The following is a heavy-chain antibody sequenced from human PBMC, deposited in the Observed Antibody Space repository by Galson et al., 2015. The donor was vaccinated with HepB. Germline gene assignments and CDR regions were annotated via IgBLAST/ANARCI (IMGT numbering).Heavy chain of an antibody. J-gene: IGHJ4*02. CDR2: ISGSGGST. D-gene: IGHD3-3*01. CDR1: GFTFSSYA. Sequence: SLRLSCAASGFTFSSYAMSWVRQAPGKGLEWVSAISGSGGSTYYADSVKGRFTISRDNSKNTLYLQMNSLRAEDTAVYYCAKDIKESGRQPDYWGQGTLVTVSS. V-gene: IGHV3-23*01. CDR3: AKDIKESGRQPDY.